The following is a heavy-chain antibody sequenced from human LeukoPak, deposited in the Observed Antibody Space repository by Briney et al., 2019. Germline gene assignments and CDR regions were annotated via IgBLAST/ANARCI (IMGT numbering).Heavy chain of an antibody. CDR3: ARDSADNDYGDLDAFDI. CDR2: ISAYNGNT. V-gene: IGHV1-18*01. D-gene: IGHD4-17*01. Sequence: ASVKVSCKASGYTFTSYGISWVRQAPGQGLEWMGWISAYNGNTKYAQKLQGRVTMTTDTSTSTAYMELRSLRSDDTAVYYCARDSADNDYGDLDAFDIWGQGTMVTVSS. J-gene: IGHJ3*02. CDR1: GYTFTSYG.